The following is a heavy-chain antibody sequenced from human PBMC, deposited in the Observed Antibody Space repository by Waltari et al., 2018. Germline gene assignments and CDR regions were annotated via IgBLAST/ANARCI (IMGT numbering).Heavy chain of an antibody. CDR1: GDSITSGAYY. J-gene: IGHJ1*01. D-gene: IGHD4-17*01. V-gene: IGHV4-30-4*08. CDR2: FYYTGST. CDR3: ARDDYGDYSGRFFQH. Sequence: QVQLQESGPGLVKPSQTLSLSCTVPGDSITSGAYYWSCIRQPPGKGLECIGNFYYTGSTYYNPSLESRVSISVDTSNKQFSLKLRSVTAADTAIYFCARDDYGDYSGRFFQHWGQGALVTVSS.